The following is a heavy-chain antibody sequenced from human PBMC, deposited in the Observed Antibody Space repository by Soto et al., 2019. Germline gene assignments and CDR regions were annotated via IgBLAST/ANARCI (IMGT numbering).Heavy chain of an antibody. CDR2: IYYRGNA. V-gene: IGHV4-39*01. Sequence: QLQLQESGPGLVKPSETLSLTCSVSDDSINSDKYYWGWIRQPPGKGLECIGSIYYRGNAYYNPSLQTRVTISLDNSRSQSSLKLTSVTAADSAVYFCARLEGLATISYYFDFWGPGALVTVSS. D-gene: IGHD3-9*01. CDR1: DDSINSDKYY. CDR3: ARLEGLATISYYFDF. J-gene: IGHJ4*02.